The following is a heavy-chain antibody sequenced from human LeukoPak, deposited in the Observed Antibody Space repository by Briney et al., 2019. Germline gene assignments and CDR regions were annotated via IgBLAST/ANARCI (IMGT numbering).Heavy chain of an antibody. Sequence: SETLSLTCAVYGGPFSGYYWGWIRQPPGKGLEWIGEINHSGSTNYNPSLKSRVTISLDTSKSQFSLKLSSVTAADTAMYFCARNIGGDGYNLWGQGTLVTVSS. V-gene: IGHV4-34*01. CDR3: ARNIGGDGYNL. CDR1: GGPFSGYY. D-gene: IGHD5-24*01. CDR2: INHSGST. J-gene: IGHJ4*02.